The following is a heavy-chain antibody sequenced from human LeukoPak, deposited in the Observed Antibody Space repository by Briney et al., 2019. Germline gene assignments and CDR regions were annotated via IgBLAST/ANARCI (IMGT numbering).Heavy chain of an antibody. Sequence: GGSLRLSCAISGFTFSSYAMSCVRQPPGKGLEWVSAILGSGGRTHYANSVKGRFTLCRDNSKNTLYLKMNSLRAEDTAVYYCATSRYGSGSYYALSFTPVYWGQGTLVTVSS. CDR1: GFTFSSYA. D-gene: IGHD3-10*01. V-gene: IGHV3-23*01. CDR2: ILGSGGRT. CDR3: ATSRYGSGSYYALSFTPVY. J-gene: IGHJ4*02.